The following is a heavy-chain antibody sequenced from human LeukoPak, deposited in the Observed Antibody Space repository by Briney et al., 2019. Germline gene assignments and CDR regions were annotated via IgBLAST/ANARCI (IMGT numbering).Heavy chain of an antibody. CDR2: IYTNGTT. V-gene: IGHV4-61*02. CDR3: ARQFDT. CDR1: GGSISSDTSY. Sequence: PSETLSLTCTVSGGSISSDTSYWSWIRQPAGRGLQWIGRIYTNGTTNYNPSLESRVIISVDMSKNQVSLTLTSVTAADTAVYYCARQFDTWGQGTLVTVSS. J-gene: IGHJ5*02.